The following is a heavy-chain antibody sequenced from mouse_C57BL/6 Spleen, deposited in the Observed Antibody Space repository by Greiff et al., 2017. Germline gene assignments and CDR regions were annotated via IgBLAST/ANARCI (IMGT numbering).Heavy chain of an antibody. CDR2: IDPSDSYT. D-gene: IGHD1-1*01. CDR3: ARRSITTVGYFDV. J-gene: IGHJ1*03. Sequence: QVQLQQPGAELVKPGASVKLSCKASGYTFTSYWMQWVKQRPGQGLEWIGEIDPSDSYTNYNQKIKGKATLTVDTSSSTAYMQLSSLTSEDSAVYCCARRSITTVGYFDVWGTGTTVTVSS. V-gene: IGHV1-50*01. CDR1: GYTFTSYW.